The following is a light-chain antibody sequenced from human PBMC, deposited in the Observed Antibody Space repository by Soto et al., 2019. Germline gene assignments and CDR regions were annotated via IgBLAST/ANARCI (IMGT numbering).Light chain of an antibody. CDR1: QSVSSSY. J-gene: IGKJ2*01. Sequence: EIVLTQSPGTLSLSPGERATLSCRASQSVSSSYLAWYQQKPGQAPRLLIYGASSSSTGIPDRFSGSGSGTDFTLTISRRESEDFTVYYCQQETFGQGTKLETK. CDR3: QQET. CDR2: GAS. V-gene: IGKV3-20*01.